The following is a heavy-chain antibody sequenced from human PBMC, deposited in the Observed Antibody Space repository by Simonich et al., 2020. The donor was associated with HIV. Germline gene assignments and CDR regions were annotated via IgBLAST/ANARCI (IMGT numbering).Heavy chain of an antibody. V-gene: IGHV4-34*01. CDR1: GGSFSGYY. CDR3: ASPRMVAARPFDY. D-gene: IGHD6-6*01. Sequence: QVQLHQWGAGLLKPSETLSLTCAVYGGSFSGYYWSWIRQPPGKGLEWIGEINHSGSTNSNPSLKGRVTISVDTSKNQFSLKLSSVTAADTAVYYCASPRMVAARPFDYWGQGTLVTVSS. CDR2: INHSGST. J-gene: IGHJ4*02.